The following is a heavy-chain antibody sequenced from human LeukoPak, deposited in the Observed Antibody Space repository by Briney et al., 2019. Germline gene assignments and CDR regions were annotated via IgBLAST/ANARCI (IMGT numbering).Heavy chain of an antibody. Sequence: SETLSLTCTVSGGSISSSSYYWGWIRQPPGKELEWIGSIYYSGSTYYNPSLKSRVTISVDTSKNQFSLKLSSVTAADTAVYYCARARKYYYDSSGYYPGFFDPWGQGTLVTVSS. J-gene: IGHJ5*02. V-gene: IGHV4-39*07. CDR1: GGSISSSSYY. CDR2: IYYSGST. CDR3: ARARKYYYDSSGYYPGFFDP. D-gene: IGHD3-22*01.